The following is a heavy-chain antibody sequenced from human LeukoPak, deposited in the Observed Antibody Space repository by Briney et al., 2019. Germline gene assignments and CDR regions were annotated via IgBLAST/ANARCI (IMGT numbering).Heavy chain of an antibody. CDR2: IIPILGTA. V-gene: IGHV1-69*05. D-gene: IGHD3-22*01. Sequence: SVKVSCKASGGTFSSYAISWVRQAPGQGLEWMGGIIPILGTANYAQKFQGRVTITTDESTSTAYMELSSLRSEDTAVYYCARGYYYDSSAQAFDTWGQGTMVTVSS. CDR1: GGTFSSYA. J-gene: IGHJ3*02. CDR3: ARGYYYDSSAQAFDT.